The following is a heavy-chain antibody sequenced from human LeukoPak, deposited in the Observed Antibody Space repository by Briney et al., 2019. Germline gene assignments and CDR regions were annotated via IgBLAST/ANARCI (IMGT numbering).Heavy chain of an antibody. D-gene: IGHD3-3*01. Sequence: GGSLRLSCAASGFTFSNYWMTWVRQAPGKGVKWVTDIKQDGSEKLYVKSVRGRFTISRDNAKMSLFLQMNSLRAEDTAVYYCARDNGVVHGVYYMDVWGKGTTVTVS. CDR1: GFTFSNYW. CDR2: IKQDGSEK. CDR3: ARDNGVVHGVYYMDV. J-gene: IGHJ6*03. V-gene: IGHV3-7*01.